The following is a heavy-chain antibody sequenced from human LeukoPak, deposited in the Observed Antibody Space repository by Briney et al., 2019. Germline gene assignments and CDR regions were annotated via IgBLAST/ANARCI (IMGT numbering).Heavy chain of an antibody. Sequence: GASVKVSCKASGYTFTSYGISWVRQAPGQGLEWMGWISAYNGNTNYAQKLRGRVTMTTDTSTSTAYMELRSLRSDDTAVYYCARAITGTTPYYYYYYMDVWGKGTTVTVSS. CDR1: GYTFTSYG. V-gene: IGHV1-18*01. D-gene: IGHD1-7*01. J-gene: IGHJ6*03. CDR3: ARAITGTTPYYYYYYMDV. CDR2: ISAYNGNT.